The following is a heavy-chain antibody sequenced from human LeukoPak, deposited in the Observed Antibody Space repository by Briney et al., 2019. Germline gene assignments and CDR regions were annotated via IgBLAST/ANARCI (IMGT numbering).Heavy chain of an antibody. J-gene: IGHJ3*01. D-gene: IGHD2-21*02. CDR1: GFTFRSYE. CDR3: ARDRSKVTAYDDALDF. Sequence: PGGSLRLSCAASGFTFRSYELNWVRQAPGKGLEWVSYISDIGTTQHYADSVNGRFIISRDNAKNSLYLQMNSLTAEDTAVYYCARDRSKVTAYDDALDFWGQGTMVIVSS. V-gene: IGHV3-48*03. CDR2: ISDIGTTQ.